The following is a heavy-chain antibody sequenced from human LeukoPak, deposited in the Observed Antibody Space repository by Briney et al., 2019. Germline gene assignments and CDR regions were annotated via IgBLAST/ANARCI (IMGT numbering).Heavy chain of an antibody. V-gene: IGHV3-23*01. Sequence: GGSLRLSCAASGYTFSSDAMSWVPQAPGKGLDWVSDISGSGDGTYYADSVRGRFTSSRDNSTDTLYLQRISLRAEDTAVCYCAMVRGVIPIDYWGQGTLVTVSS. D-gene: IGHD3-10*01. CDR3: AMVRGVIPIDY. CDR2: ISGSGDGT. J-gene: IGHJ4*02. CDR1: GYTFSSDA.